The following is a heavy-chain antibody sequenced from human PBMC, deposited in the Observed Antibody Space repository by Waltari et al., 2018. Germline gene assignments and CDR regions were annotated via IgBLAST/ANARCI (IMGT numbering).Heavy chain of an antibody. V-gene: IGHV4-4*02. D-gene: IGHD3-22*01. CDR2: IYHSGST. CDR3: ARFKGNGYYDSSGYYGVNDAFDI. Sequence: QVQLQESGPGLVKPSGTLSLTCAVSVVSISSGDWWSWVRQPPEKGLEWIGEIYHSGSTNYNPALTGLVTISVDESRNHVSLKLSSVTAADTAVYYCARFKGNGYYDSSGYYGVNDAFDIWGQGTLVTVSS. J-gene: IGHJ3*02. CDR1: VVSISSGDW.